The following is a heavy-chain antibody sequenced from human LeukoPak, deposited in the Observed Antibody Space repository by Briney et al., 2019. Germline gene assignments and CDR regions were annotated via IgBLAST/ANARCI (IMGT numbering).Heavy chain of an antibody. D-gene: IGHD3-22*01. Sequence: SETLSLTCTVSVGSLFSYYFNWISQTPGEGLERIGYIYFNGVTSYKPPLRRRSTLSISTSQNKFSLSLTSVTAADPATYYCARRAYYDSSGYYPASGYFDLWGRGTLVTVSS. CDR2: IYFNGVT. J-gene: IGHJ2*01. V-gene: IGHV4-59*08. CDR3: ARRAYYDSSGYYPASGYFDL. CDR1: VGSLFSYY.